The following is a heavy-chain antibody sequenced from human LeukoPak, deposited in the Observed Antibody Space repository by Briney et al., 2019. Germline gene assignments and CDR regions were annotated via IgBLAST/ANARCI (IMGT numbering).Heavy chain of an antibody. Sequence: SETLSLTCTVSDSSISSGYYWGWIRQPPGKGLEWIGGIYHSGSTYYNPSLKSRLTISVDTSKNQFSLKLSSVTAADTAVYYCARYRNCGSDCYDAFDIWGQGTMVTVSS. J-gene: IGHJ3*02. D-gene: IGHD2-21*02. CDR3: ARYRNCGSDCYDAFDI. CDR2: IYHSGST. CDR1: DSSISSGYY. V-gene: IGHV4-38-2*02.